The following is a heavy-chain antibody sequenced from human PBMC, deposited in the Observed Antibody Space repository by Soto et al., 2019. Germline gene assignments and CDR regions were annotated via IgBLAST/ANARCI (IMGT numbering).Heavy chain of an antibody. CDR2: ISAYNGNT. V-gene: IGHV1-18*01. CDR1: GGTFSSYA. CDR3: EIDTRVAVKVFDI. D-gene: IGHD2-15*01. J-gene: IGHJ3*02. Sequence: ASVKVSCKASGGTFSSYAISRLRQAPGQGLEWMGWISAYNGNTNYAQKLQGRVTMTTDTSTSTAYMELRSLRSDDTAVYYGEIDTRVAVKVFDILLQGT.